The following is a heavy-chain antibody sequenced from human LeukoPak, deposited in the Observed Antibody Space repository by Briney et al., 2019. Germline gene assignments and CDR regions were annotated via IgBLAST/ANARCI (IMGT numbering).Heavy chain of an antibody. V-gene: IGHV2-5*02. Sequence: SGPTLVNPTQTLTLTCTFSGFSLSTSGVGVGWIRQPPGKALEWLALIYWDDDKRYSPSLKSRLTITKDTSKNQVVLTMTNMDPVDTDTYYCAHRRDVRYYGSGSFDYWGQGTLVTVSS. J-gene: IGHJ4*02. CDR1: GFSLSTSGVG. CDR3: AHRRDVRYYGSGSFDY. CDR2: IYWDDDK. D-gene: IGHD3-10*01.